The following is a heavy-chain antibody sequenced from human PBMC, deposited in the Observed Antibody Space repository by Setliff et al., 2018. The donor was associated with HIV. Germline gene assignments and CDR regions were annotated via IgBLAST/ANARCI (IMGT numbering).Heavy chain of an antibody. J-gene: IGHJ6*02. CDR1: GYTFTGYY. V-gene: IGHV1-2*04. D-gene: IGHD3-10*01. Sequence: ASVKVSCKASGYTFTGYYMHWVRQAPGQGLEWMGWINPNSGGTNYAQKFQGWVTMTRDTSISTAYMELSRLRSDDTAVYYCARVGENLQPRMDVWGQGTTVTVSS. CDR2: INPNSGGT. CDR3: ARVGENLQPRMDV.